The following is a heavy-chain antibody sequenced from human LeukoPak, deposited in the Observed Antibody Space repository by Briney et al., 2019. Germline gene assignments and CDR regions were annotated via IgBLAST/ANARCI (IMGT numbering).Heavy chain of an antibody. CDR2: VSASGGST. CDR3: AKSLGNQGVIDY. CDR1: GFIFRNHA. D-gene: IGHD3-10*01. J-gene: IGHJ4*02. Sequence: GGSLRLSCAASGFIFRNHAMNWVRQAPGQGLEWVSGVSASGGSTFNTDSVKGRFSISRDNPKNTLYLEMNNLRPEDTALYYCAKSLGNQGVIDYWGQGTLVTVSS. V-gene: IGHV3-23*01.